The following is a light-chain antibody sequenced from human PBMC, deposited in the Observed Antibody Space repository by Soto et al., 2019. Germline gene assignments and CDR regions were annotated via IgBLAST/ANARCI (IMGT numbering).Light chain of an antibody. Sequence: ETVLTQSAATLSLSPGERATLSCRASHSVSKYLGWYQEKPGQPPRRVIPEAANRATGVPARFSGSGSGTDSTLTISSLEPEDFAVYCCLQRYNWPHTFGQGTRREI. CDR1: HSVSKY. CDR3: LQRYNWPHT. J-gene: IGKJ2*01. V-gene: IGKV3-11*01. CDR2: EAA.